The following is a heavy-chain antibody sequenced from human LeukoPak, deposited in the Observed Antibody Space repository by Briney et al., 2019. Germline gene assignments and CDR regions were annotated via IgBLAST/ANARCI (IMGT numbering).Heavy chain of an antibody. CDR3: ARTFDFRAPRATDV. J-gene: IGHJ6*04. V-gene: IGHV4-39*07. Sequence: PSETLSLTCTVSGGSISSSSYYWGWIRQPPGKGLEWIGSIYYSGSTYYNPSLKSRISMSIDTSNNQFSLKLASVTAADTAVFYCARTFDFRAPRATDVWGKGTTVIVSS. CDR1: GGSISSSSYY. CDR2: IYYSGST. D-gene: IGHD3-9*01.